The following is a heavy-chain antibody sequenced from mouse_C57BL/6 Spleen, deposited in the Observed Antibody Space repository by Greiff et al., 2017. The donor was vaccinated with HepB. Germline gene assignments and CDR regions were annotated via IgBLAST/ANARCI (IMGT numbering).Heavy chain of an antibody. CDR1: GYTFTSYG. D-gene: IGHD2-4*01. V-gene: IGHV1-81*01. Sequence: VKLMESGAELARPGASVKLSCKASGYTFTSYGISWVKQRTGQGLEWIGEIYPRSGNTYYNEKFKGKATLTADKSSSTAYMELRSLTSEDSAVYFCAREGFYYDYGYWYFDVWGTGTTVTVSS. CDR3: AREGFYYDYGYWYFDV. CDR2: IYPRSGNT. J-gene: IGHJ1*03.